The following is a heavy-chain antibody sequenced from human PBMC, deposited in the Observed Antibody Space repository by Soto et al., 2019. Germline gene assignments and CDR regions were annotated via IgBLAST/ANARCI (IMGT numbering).Heavy chain of an antibody. D-gene: IGHD3-22*01. CDR1: GFTVSSNY. CDR2: IYSGGST. Sequence: SGGSLRLSCAASGFTVSSNYMSWVRQAPGKGLEWVSVIYSGGSTYYADSVKGRFTISRDNSKNTLYLQMNSLRAEDTAVYYCARDYYDSSLHYYYGMDVWGQGTTVTVSS. J-gene: IGHJ6*02. CDR3: ARDYYDSSLHYYYGMDV. V-gene: IGHV3-53*01.